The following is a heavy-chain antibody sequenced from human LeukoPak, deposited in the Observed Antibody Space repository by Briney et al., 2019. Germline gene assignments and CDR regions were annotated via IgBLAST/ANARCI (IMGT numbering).Heavy chain of an antibody. Sequence: SETLSLTCSVSDYSISSNYCSWIRQPPRKALGWFGDIYYSGTTNYNPSLKSRVTISLDPSKNQFSLKLSSVTAEDAAVYYCASSDSSGWPQEMGNWGQGALVTVSS. CDR1: DYSISSNY. CDR3: ASSDSSGWPQEMGN. J-gene: IGHJ4*02. V-gene: IGHV4-59*01. D-gene: IGHD6-19*01. CDR2: IYYSGTT.